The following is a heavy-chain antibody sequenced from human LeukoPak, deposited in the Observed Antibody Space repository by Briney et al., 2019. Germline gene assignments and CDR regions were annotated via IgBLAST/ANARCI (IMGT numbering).Heavy chain of an antibody. CDR2: TYYRSKWYN. J-gene: IGHJ3*02. CDR3: ARDQVDWNYWLYAFDI. CDR1: GDSVSSNSAA. Sequence: SQTLSLTCAISGDSVSSNSAAWNWIRQSPSRGLEWLGRTYYRSKWYNDYAVSVKSRITINPDTSKNQFSLQLNSVTPEDTAVYYCARDQVDWNYWLYAFDIWGRGTMVTVSS. D-gene: IGHD1-7*01. V-gene: IGHV6-1*01.